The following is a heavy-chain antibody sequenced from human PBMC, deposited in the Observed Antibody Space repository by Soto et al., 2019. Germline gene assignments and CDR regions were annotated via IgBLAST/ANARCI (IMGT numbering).Heavy chain of an antibody. J-gene: IGHJ6*02. V-gene: IGHV4-39*07. Sequence: SETLSLTCSVSGDSISSSGYYWGWIRQPPGKGLEWIGTIYYSGDTYYNPSLKSRVTISVDTSKNQFSLRLRSVTAADTAVYYCARDPAFWSGYYYGLDGWGQGSTVPVFS. CDR3: ARDPAFWSGYYYGLDG. D-gene: IGHD3-3*01. CDR2: IYYSGDT. CDR1: GDSISSSGYY.